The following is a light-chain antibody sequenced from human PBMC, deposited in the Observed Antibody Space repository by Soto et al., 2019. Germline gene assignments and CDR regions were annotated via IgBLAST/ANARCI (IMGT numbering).Light chain of an antibody. CDR3: QQYYSTPLT. CDR1: QSLLYRSNSKNY. J-gene: IGKJ4*01. CDR2: WAS. Sequence: DIVMTQSPGSLAVSLGERATIKCKSSQSLLYRSNSKNYVAWYQRKPGQPPKLLIYWASARESGVPDRFSGGGSGTEFTLTINGLQAEDVATYYCQQYYSTPLTFGGGTKVEIK. V-gene: IGKV4-1*01.